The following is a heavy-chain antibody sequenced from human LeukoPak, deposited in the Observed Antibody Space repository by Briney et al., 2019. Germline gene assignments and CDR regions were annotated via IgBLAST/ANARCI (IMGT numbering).Heavy chain of an antibody. Sequence: ASVKVSCKASGYTFTSYGISWVRQAPGQGLEWMGWIGAYNGNTNYAQKLQGRVTMTTDTSTSTAYMELRSLRSDDTAVYYCARARVIMITFGGVIVNWFDPWGQGTLVTVSS. D-gene: IGHD3-16*02. CDR1: GYTFTSYG. V-gene: IGHV1-18*01. J-gene: IGHJ5*02. CDR3: ARARVIMITFGGVIVNWFDP. CDR2: IGAYNGNT.